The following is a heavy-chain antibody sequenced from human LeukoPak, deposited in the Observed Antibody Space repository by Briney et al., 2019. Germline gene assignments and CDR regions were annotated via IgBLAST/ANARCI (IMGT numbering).Heavy chain of an antibody. J-gene: IGHJ4*02. D-gene: IGHD3-10*01. CDR2: VYYSGST. CDR3: ARDRRYGSTFDY. V-gene: IGHV4-59*12. CDR1: GGSISTYY. Sequence: SGTLSLTCTVSGGSISTYYWNWIRQPPGKGLEWIGYVYYSGSTNYNPSLKSRVTISVDTSKNQFSLNLTSVTAADTAVYYCARDRRYGSTFDYWGQGTLVTVSS.